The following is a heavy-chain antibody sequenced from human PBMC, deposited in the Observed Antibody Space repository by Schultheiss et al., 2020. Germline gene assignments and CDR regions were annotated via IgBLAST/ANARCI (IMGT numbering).Heavy chain of an antibody. CDR3: TGIYSGWSLFDI. Sequence: GGSLRLSCTASGFTFGDYAMSWVRQAPGKGLEWVGFIRSKAYGGTTEYAASVKGRFTISRDDSKSIAYLQMNSLKTEDTAVYYCTGIYSGWSLFDIWGQGTMVNV. J-gene: IGHJ3*02. CDR2: IRSKAYGGTT. V-gene: IGHV3-49*04. CDR1: GFTFGDYA. D-gene: IGHD6-19*01.